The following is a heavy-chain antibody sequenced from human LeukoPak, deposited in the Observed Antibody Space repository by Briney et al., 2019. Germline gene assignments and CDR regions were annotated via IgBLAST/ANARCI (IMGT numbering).Heavy chain of an antibody. CDR2: LSGSGGST. D-gene: IGHD3-3*01. J-gene: IGHJ4*02. V-gene: IGHV3-23*01. CDR1: GFTFSNYA. Sequence: GGSRRLSCAASGFTFSNYAMSWVRQAPGKGLEWVSALSGSGGSTYYADSVKGRFTISRDNSKNTLYLQMNSLRAEDTAVYYCAKDLRFLEWFFDYWGQGTLVTVSS. CDR3: AKDLRFLEWFFDY.